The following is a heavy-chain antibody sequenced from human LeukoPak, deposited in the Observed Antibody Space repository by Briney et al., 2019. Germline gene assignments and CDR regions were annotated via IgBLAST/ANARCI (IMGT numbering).Heavy chain of an antibody. D-gene: IGHD6-19*01. Sequence: PGGSLSLSCSASGFAFSSDAMHWVRQAPGRGLEWLAVISYDGSNEDYAESVRGRFTISRDNSKSTLFLQMSSLRPEDTGVYYCARDLVYISGWYAGELDHWGLGTLVIVSS. CDR1: GFAFSSDA. CDR3: ARDLVYISGWYAGELDH. J-gene: IGHJ4*02. CDR2: ISYDGSNE. V-gene: IGHV3-30*04.